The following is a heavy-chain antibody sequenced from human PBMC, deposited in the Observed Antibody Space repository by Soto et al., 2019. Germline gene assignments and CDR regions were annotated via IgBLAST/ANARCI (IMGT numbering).Heavy chain of an antibody. CDR3: ARYSGTTGSFYYYYGIDV. D-gene: IGHD1-26*01. Sequence: SVKVSCKASGGTFSSYAISWVRQAPGQGLEWMGGIIPIFGTANYAQKFQGRVTITADKSTSTAYMELSSLRSEDTAVYYCARYSGTTGSFYYYYGIDVWGQGTTVTVYS. CDR2: IIPIFGTA. J-gene: IGHJ6*02. CDR1: GGTFSSYA. V-gene: IGHV1-69*06.